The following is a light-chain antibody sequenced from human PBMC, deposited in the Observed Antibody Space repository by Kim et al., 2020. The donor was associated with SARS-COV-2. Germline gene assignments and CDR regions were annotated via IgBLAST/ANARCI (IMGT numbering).Light chain of an antibody. V-gene: IGKV1-5*03. Sequence: PASIGDTVTITCRASQNVNIWLAWYQQKPGHVPKLLIHKTSGLQRGVPSRFSGGGSGTDFTLTIRSLQPDDFATYYCQQYHTHSTFGQGTKVDIK. J-gene: IGKJ1*01. CDR3: QQYHTHST. CDR1: QNVNIW. CDR2: KTS.